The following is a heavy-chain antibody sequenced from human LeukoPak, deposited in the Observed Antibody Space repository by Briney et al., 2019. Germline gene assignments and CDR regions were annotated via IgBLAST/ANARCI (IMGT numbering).Heavy chain of an antibody. CDR2: IYYSGSN. D-gene: IGHD4-17*01. V-gene: IGHV4-59*01. J-gene: IGHJ4*02. CDR1: GGSLSSYY. CDR3: ARGYGDYVRYFDF. Sequence: SETLSLTCTVSGGSLSSYYWSWIRQPPGKGLEWIGYIYYSGSNYYNRSLKSRVTISVDTSKDQFSLKLSSVTAADTAMYYCARGYGDYVRYFDFWGQGTLVTVSS.